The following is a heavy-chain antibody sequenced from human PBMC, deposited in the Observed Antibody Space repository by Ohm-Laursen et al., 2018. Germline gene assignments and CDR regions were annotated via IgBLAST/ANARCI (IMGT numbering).Heavy chain of an antibody. J-gene: IGHJ2*01. CDR2: ISGSGSYT. V-gene: IGHV3-23*01. D-gene: IGHD1-14*01. Sequence: GSLRLSCTASGFTLSSYAMSWVRQAPGKGLEWVSGISGSGSYTYYADSVRGRFTISRDNSKNKLYLQMNSLRAEDTAVYYCAREIPHYNRVYHFDLWGRGTLVSVSS. CDR3: AREIPHYNRVYHFDL. CDR1: GFTLSSYA.